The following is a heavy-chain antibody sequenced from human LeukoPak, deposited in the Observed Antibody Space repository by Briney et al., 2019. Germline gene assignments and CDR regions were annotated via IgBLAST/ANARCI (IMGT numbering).Heavy chain of an antibody. CDR3: ARTPAYCGGDCYFTFDY. V-gene: IGHV3-23*01. CDR1: GFTFSTYA. J-gene: IGHJ4*02. Sequence: GESLRLSCAASGFTFSTYAMSWVPQAPGKGREWVTAFTVGGGTTFYADSVKGLFTISRDNSKNMLYLQMNSLRAEDTAVYYCARTPAYCGGDCYFTFDYWGQGTLVTVFS. CDR2: FTVGGGTT. D-gene: IGHD2-21*02.